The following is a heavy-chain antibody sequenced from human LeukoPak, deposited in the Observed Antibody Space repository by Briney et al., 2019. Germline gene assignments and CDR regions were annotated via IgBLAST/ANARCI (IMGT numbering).Heavy chain of an antibody. Sequence: RSGGSLRLSCTASGLSFDDNGMSWVRQVPGKGLEWVSGITRNGETTGYADSVKGRFTISRDNAKNSLYLQMNSLRAEDTAVYYCAPPKYYGYSFDYWGQGTLVTVSS. CDR3: APPKYYGYSFDY. D-gene: IGHD3-10*01. CDR2: ITRNGETT. V-gene: IGHV3-20*04. CDR1: GLSFDDNG. J-gene: IGHJ4*02.